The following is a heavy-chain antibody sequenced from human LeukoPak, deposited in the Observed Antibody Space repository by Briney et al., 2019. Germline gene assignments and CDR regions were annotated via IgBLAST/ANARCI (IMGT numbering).Heavy chain of an antibody. D-gene: IGHD6-13*01. CDR3: ARDRRGIAAAATGY. V-gene: IGHV1-2*02. CDR2: INPNSGGT. Sequence: PLASVKVSCKASGYTFTGYYMHWVRQAPGQGLEWMGCINPNSGGTNYAQKFQGRVTMTRDTSISTAYMELSRLRSDDTAVYYCARDRRGIAAAATGYWGQGTLVTVSS. CDR1: GYTFTGYY. J-gene: IGHJ4*02.